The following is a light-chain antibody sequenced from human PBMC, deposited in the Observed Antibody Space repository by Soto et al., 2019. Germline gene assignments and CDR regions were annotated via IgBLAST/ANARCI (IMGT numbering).Light chain of an antibody. J-gene: IGLJ3*02. V-gene: IGLV2-14*01. CDR3: SSYTSNSTLV. CDR2: EVS. Sequence: QSALTQPASVSGSPGQSITISCTGTSSDVGAYNYVSWYQQHPDKAPKLMIFEVSDRPSGVSNRFSGSNSGNTASLTISGLQAEDEADYFCSSYTSNSTLVFGRGTKLTVL. CDR1: SSDVGAYNY.